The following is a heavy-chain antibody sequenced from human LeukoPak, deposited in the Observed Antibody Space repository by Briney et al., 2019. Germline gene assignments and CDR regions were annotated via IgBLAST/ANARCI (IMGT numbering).Heavy chain of an antibody. CDR3: AREGRYSGYV. D-gene: IGHD5-12*01. CDR1: GGTFSGYA. J-gene: IGHJ4*02. Sequence: ASVKVSCKASGGTFSGYAISWVRQAPGQGLEWMGGIIPIFGTANYAQKFQGRVTITADESTSTAYMELSSLRSEDTAVYYCAREGRYSGYVWGQGTLVTVSS. V-gene: IGHV1-69*13. CDR2: IIPIFGTA.